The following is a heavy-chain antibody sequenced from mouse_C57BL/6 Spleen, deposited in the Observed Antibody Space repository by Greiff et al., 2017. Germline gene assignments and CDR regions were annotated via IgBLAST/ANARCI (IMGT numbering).Heavy chain of an antibody. D-gene: IGHD1-1*01. J-gene: IGHJ3*01. V-gene: IGHV4-1*01. CDR3: ARVYGSSAWFAY. Sequence: DVKLQESGGGLVQPGGSLKLSCAASGIDFSRYWMSWVRRAPGKGLEWIGEINPDSSTINYAPSLKDKFIISRDNAKNTLYLQMSKVRSEDTALYYCARVYGSSAWFAYWGQGTLVTVSA. CDR1: GIDFSRYW. CDR2: INPDSSTI.